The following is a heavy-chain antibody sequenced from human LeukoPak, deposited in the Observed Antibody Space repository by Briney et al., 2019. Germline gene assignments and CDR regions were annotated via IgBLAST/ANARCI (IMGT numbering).Heavy chain of an antibody. CDR1: GFTFSSYA. V-gene: IGHV3-23*01. Sequence: GGSLRLSCAASGFTFSSYAMSWVRQAPGKGLEWASAISGSGGSTYYADSVKGRFTISRDNAKNSLYLQMNSLRAEDTAVYYCARVRSGYDWDFDYWGQGTLVTVSS. CDR2: ISGSGGST. CDR3: ARVRSGYDWDFDY. J-gene: IGHJ4*02. D-gene: IGHD5-12*01.